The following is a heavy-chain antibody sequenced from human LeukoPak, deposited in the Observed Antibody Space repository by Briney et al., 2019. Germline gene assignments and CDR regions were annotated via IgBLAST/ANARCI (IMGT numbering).Heavy chain of an antibody. J-gene: IGHJ4*02. CDR1: GFTFSSYG. Sequence: GGSLRLSCAASGFTFSSYGMHCVRQAPGKGLEWVAVISYDGSNKYYADSVKGRFTISRDNSKNTLYLQMNSLRAEDTAVYYCARRSSGSPPYYFGYWGQGTLVTVSS. D-gene: IGHD1-26*01. V-gene: IGHV3-30*03. CDR3: ARRSSGSPPYYFGY. CDR2: ISYDGSNK.